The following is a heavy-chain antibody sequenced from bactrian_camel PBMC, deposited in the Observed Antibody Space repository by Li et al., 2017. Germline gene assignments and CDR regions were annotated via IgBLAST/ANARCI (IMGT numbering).Heavy chain of an antibody. D-gene: IGHD6*01. J-gene: IGHJ4*01. CDR1: GFTFSSYD. CDR3: AADSAVVPGEELLPDLNY. Sequence: VQLVESGGGLVQPGGSLRLSCAASGFTFSSYDMSWVRQAPGKGLEWVSSVTKGGETTGYVDSVKGRFTISRDSAKNTVYLQMNSMKPEDTAMYYCAADSAVVPGEELLPDLNYWGQGTQVTVS. V-gene: IGHV3S40*01. CDR2: VTKGGETT.